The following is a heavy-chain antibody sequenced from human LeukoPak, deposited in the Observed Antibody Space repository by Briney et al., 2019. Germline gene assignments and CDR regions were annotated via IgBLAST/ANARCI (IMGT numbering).Heavy chain of an antibody. D-gene: IGHD6-13*01. CDR2: IHYTGST. CDR1: GGSIRSYY. J-gene: IGHJ4*02. V-gene: IGHV4-59*08. CDR3: ARHSSSWYPDY. Sequence: SETLSLTCTVSGGSIRSYYWSWIRQPPGKGLEWIGYIHYTGSTNYNPSLRSRVTISVDTSKNQFSLQLSSVTATDTAVYFCARHSSSWYPDYWGQGTLVTVSS.